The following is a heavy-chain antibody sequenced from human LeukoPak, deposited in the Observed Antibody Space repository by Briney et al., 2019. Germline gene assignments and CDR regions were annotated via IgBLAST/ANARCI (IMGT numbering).Heavy chain of an antibody. D-gene: IGHD6-19*01. CDR3: ASETAVAVCWFDP. V-gene: IGHV1-69*05. Sequence: ASVTVSCKASGYTFTSYGISWVRQAPGQGLEWMGRIITIFGTANYAQKFQGRVTITTDASTSTAYMELSSLRSEDTAVYYCASETAVAVCWFDPWGKGTLVTVSS. J-gene: IGHJ5*02. CDR1: GYTFTSYG. CDR2: IITIFGTA.